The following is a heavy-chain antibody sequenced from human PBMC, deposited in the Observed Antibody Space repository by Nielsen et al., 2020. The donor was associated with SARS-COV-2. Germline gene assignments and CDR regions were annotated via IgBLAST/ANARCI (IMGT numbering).Heavy chain of an antibody. CDR3: AKDRDWNDEHYFDY. V-gene: IGHV3-30*18. CDR1: GFTFSSYG. CDR2: ISYDGSNK. Sequence: GGSLRLSCAASGFTFSSYGMHWVRQAPGKGLEWVAVISYDGSNKYYADSVKGRFTISRDNSKNTLYLQMNSLRAEDTAVYYCAKDRDWNDEHYFDYWGQGTLVTVSS. D-gene: IGHD1-1*01. J-gene: IGHJ4*02.